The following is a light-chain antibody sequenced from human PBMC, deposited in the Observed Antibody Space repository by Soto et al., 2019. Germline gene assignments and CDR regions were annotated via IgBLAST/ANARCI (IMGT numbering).Light chain of an antibody. CDR1: SSNIGAGDD. J-gene: IGLJ3*02. Sequence: QSVLTQPPSVSGAPGQRVTISCTGSSSNIGAGDDVHWYQQLPVTAPKLLIYGDSNRPSGVPDRFSGSKSGTSASLAITGLQAEDEADYYCQSYDSSLRGYWVFGGGTKLTVL. CDR3: QSYDSSLRGYWV. V-gene: IGLV1-40*01. CDR2: GDS.